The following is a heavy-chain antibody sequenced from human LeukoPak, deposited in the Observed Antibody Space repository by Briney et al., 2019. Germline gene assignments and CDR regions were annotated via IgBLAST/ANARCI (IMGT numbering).Heavy chain of an antibody. V-gene: IGHV4-59*01. CDR3: ARGQHSGWYFAYGSGNQYYFDY. CDR1: GGSIRSDF. Sequence: SETLSLTCTVSGGSIRSDFWSWIRQPPGKGLEWIGYVYYSGSTNYGPSLNSRVTISIDTSKNKFSLKLTSVTAADTAVYYCARGQHSGWYFAYGSGNQYYFDYWGQGTLVTVSS. D-gene: IGHD6-19*01. J-gene: IGHJ4*02. CDR2: VYYSGST.